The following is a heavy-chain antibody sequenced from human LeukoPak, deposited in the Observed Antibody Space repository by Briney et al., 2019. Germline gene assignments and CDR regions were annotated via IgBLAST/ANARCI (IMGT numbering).Heavy chain of an antibody. D-gene: IGHD3-10*01. CDR2: INPNSGVT. CDR3: ARVNYYGSGSYESPLDY. CDR1: GYTFTGYY. J-gene: IGHJ4*02. Sequence: ASVKVSCKASGYTFTGYYMHWVRQAPGQGLEWMGWINPNSGVTYYAQKFQGRVTMTRDTSISTAYMELSRLRSDDTAVYYCARVNYYGSGSYESPLDYWGQGTLVTVSS. V-gene: IGHV1-2*02.